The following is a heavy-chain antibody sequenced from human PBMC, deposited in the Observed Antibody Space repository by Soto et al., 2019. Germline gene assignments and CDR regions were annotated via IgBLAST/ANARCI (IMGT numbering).Heavy chain of an antibody. CDR1: GFTFSSYA. Sequence: EVQLLESGGGLVQPGGSLRLSCAASGFTFSSYAMSWVRQAPGKGLEWVSAISGSGGSTYYADSVKGRFTISRDNSKNTLYLQMNSLRAEDTAVYYCANAGVGGVIVNYFDYWGQGTLVTVSS. J-gene: IGHJ4*02. CDR3: ANAGVGGVIVNYFDY. V-gene: IGHV3-23*01. D-gene: IGHD3-16*02. CDR2: ISGSGGST.